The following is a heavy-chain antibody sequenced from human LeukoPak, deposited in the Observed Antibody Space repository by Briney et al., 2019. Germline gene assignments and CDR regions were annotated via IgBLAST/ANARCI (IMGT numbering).Heavy chain of an antibody. J-gene: IGHJ6*03. CDR2: IYTNGST. V-gene: IGHV4-61*09. D-gene: IGHD3-10*01. Sequence: SEALCLTCTASNAFITSGSYYWTWIRQSAGKGLEWIGHIYTNGSTTYNPSLKSRVTVSVDTSKNQFSLKLTSVTAADTAVYYCATFLEASGSYYYYYMDVWGKGTTVTVSS. CDR1: NAFITSGSYY. CDR3: ATFLEASGSYYYYYMDV.